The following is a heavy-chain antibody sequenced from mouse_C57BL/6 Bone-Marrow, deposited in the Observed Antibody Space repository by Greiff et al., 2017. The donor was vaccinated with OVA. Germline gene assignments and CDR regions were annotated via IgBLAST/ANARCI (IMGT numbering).Heavy chain of an antibody. J-gene: IGHJ1*03. D-gene: IGHD1-1*01. CDR3: AIVYYYGSSYWYFDV. CDR2: IHPSDSDT. V-gene: IGHV1-74*01. CDR1: SDTFTSYW. Sequence: QVQLQQPGAELVKPWPSVKVSCKASSDTFTSYWMHWVKQRPGQGLEWIGRIHPSDSDTNYNQKFKGKATLTVDKSSSTAYMQLSSLTSEDSAVYYCAIVYYYGSSYWYFDVCGTGTTVSVSS.